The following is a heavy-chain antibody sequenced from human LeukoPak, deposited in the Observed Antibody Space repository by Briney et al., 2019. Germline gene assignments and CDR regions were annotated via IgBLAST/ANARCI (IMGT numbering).Heavy chain of an antibody. CDR3: ARVWSGRQGPNLHYYYYYYMDV. CDR1: GYTFTNYG. Sequence: ASVKVSCKTSGYTFTNYGISWVRQAPGRGLEWMGWISDYNGNTNNALRLQDRITMTTDTSTSTAYMELRGLRSDDTAVYYCARVWSGRQGPNLHYYYYYYMDVWGKGTTVTVSS. CDR2: ISDYNGNT. V-gene: IGHV1-18*01. J-gene: IGHJ6*03. D-gene: IGHD3-10*01.